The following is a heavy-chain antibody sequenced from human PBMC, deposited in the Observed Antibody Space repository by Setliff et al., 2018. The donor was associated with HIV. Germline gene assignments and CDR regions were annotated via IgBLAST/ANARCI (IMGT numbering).Heavy chain of an antibody. CDR1: GYSISSGYH. CDR3: ARLFAGYSYGYYYYGIGV. V-gene: IGHV4-38-2*02. Sequence: SETLSLTCTVSGYSISSGYHWGWIRQPPGKGLEWIGNIYQSGSTYYNPSLKSRVTISIDASKNQFSLRLDYVTAADTAVYYCARLFAGYSYGYYYYGIGVWGRGTTVTVSS. J-gene: IGHJ6*02. D-gene: IGHD5-18*01. CDR2: IYQSGST.